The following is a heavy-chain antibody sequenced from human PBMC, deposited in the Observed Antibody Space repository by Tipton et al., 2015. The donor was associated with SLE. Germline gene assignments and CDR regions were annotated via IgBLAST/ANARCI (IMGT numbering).Heavy chain of an antibody. Sequence: GSLRLSCAASGFTFSSYAMHWVRQAPGKGLEYVSAISSNGGSTYYANSGKGRFTISRDNSKNTLYLQMGSLRAEGMAVYYCARGSPTRWELPQAYFDYWGQGILVTVSS. V-gene: IGHV3-64*01. J-gene: IGHJ4*02. CDR3: ARGSPTRWELPQAYFDY. D-gene: IGHD1-26*01. CDR2: ISSNGGST. CDR1: GFTFSSYA.